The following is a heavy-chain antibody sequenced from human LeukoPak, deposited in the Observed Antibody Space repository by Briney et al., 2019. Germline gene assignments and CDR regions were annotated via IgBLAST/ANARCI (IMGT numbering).Heavy chain of an antibody. CDR1: GFSLSTSGMC. CDR3: ARTRDSSGYLAGFDY. Sequence: SGPALVKPTQTLTLTCTFSGFSLSTSGMCVSWIRQPPGKALEWLARIDWDDDKYYSTSLKTRLTISKDTSKNQVVLTMTNMDPVDTATYYCARTRDSSGYLAGFDYWGQGTLVTVSS. CDR2: IDWDDDK. D-gene: IGHD3-22*01. J-gene: IGHJ4*02. V-gene: IGHV2-70*11.